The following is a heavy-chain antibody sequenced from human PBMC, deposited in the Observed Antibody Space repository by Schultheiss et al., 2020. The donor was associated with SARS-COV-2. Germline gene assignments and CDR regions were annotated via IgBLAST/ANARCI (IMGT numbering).Heavy chain of an antibody. D-gene: IGHD3-10*01. V-gene: IGHV3-23*01. CDR1: GFTFSSYE. J-gene: IGHJ4*02. CDR3: AKSSSFDIWFGELCGLWD. Sequence: GESLKISCAASGFTFSSYEMNWVRQAPGKGLEWVSAISGSGGSTYYADSVKGRFTISRDNSKNTLYLQMNSLRAEDTAVYYCAKSSSFDIWFGELCGLWDWGQGTLVTVSS. CDR2: ISGSGGST.